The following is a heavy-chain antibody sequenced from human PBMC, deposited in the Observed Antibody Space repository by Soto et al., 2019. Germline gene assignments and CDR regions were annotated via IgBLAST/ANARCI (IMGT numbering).Heavy chain of an antibody. D-gene: IGHD1-7*01. CDR1: GDSISSSNSISNSNW. CDR3: ARGPTIAGPSHWFAS. V-gene: IGHV4-4*02. Sequence: SETLSLTCAISGDSISSSNSISNSNWWSWVRQPPGKGLEWIGEIYHSGSTNYNPSLKSRVTISVDKSKNQFSLKLNSVTVADTAVYYCARGPTIAGPSHWFASWGQGTLVTVSS. J-gene: IGHJ5*01. CDR2: IYHSGST.